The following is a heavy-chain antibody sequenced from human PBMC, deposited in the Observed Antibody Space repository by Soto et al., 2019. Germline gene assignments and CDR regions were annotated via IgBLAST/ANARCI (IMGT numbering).Heavy chain of an antibody. Sequence: ASVKVSCKASGYTFTSYAMHWVRQAPGQRLEWMGWINAGNGNTKYSQKFQGRVTITRDTSASTAYMELSSLRSEDTAVYYCARDLAYSSGWYWVGAQQPQTQFDYCGQGTLVTVSS. D-gene: IGHD6-19*01. V-gene: IGHV1-3*01. CDR3: ARDLAYSSGWYWVGAQQPQTQFDY. CDR1: GYTFTSYA. J-gene: IGHJ4*02. CDR2: INAGNGNT.